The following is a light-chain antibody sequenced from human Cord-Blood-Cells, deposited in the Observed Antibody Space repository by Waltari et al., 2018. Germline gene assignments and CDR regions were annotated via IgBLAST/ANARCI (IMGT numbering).Light chain of an antibody. V-gene: IGKV3-20*01. CDR1: QSVSSSY. J-gene: IGKJ3*01. Sequence: EIVLTQSPGTLSLSPGERATLSCRASQSVSSSYLAWYQQKPGQAPRLLIYGASSRATGIPDRVSGSGSGTDFTLSISRLEPEDFAVYYCQQYGSSPPGITFGPGTKVDIK. CDR2: GAS. CDR3: QQYGSSPPGIT.